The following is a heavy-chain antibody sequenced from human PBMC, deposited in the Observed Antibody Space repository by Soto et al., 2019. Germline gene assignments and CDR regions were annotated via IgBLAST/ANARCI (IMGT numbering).Heavy chain of an antibody. D-gene: IGHD2-15*01. CDR3: ARGLGYCSGGSCYSEWFDP. V-gene: IGHV3-48*02. CDR2: ISSSSSTI. Sequence: GGSLRLSCAASGFTISSYSMNWVRQAPGKGLEWVSYISSSSSTIYYADSVKGRFTISRDNAKNSLYLQMNSLRDEDTAVYSCARGLGYCSGGSCYSEWFDPWGQGTLVTVSS. CDR1: GFTISSYS. J-gene: IGHJ5*02.